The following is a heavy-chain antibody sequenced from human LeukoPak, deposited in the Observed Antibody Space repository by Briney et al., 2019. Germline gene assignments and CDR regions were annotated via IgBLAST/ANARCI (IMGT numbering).Heavy chain of an antibody. Sequence: GRSLRLSCVASGFTFSSYAMHWVRQAPGKGLEWVAVISYDGSNKYYADSVKGRFTISRDNSKNTLYLQMNSLRAEDTAVYYCARDLSVVAANFDYWGQGTLVTVSS. CDR2: ISYDGSNK. D-gene: IGHD2-15*01. J-gene: IGHJ4*02. CDR1: GFTFSSYA. V-gene: IGHV3-30*04. CDR3: ARDLSVVAANFDY.